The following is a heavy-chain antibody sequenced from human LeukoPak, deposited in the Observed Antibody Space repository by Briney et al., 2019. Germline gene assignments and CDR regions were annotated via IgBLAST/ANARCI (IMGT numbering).Heavy chain of an antibody. CDR3: ASPQWLAF. CDR2: ISTSGSTI. J-gene: IGHJ4*02. V-gene: IGHV3-48*03. D-gene: IGHD6-19*01. CDR1: GITFSSYE. Sequence: PGGSLRLSCVVSGITFSSYEMNWVRQAPGKGLEWVSYISTSGSTIYYADSVKGRFTIPRDNAKNSLYLQMNGLRAEDTAIYYCASPQWLAFWGQGTLVTVSS.